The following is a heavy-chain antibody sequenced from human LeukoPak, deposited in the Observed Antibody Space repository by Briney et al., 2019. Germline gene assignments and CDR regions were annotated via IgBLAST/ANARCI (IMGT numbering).Heavy chain of an antibody. CDR3: ARGLPYYYDSSGYLDY. J-gene: IGHJ4*02. Sequence: GGSLRLSCAASGFTFSDYYMSWIRQAPGKGLEGVSYISSSGSTIYYADSVKGRCTISRDNAKNSLYLQMNSLRAEDTAVYYCARGLPYYYDSSGYLDYWGQGTLVTVSS. D-gene: IGHD3-22*01. V-gene: IGHV3-11*01. CDR1: GFTFSDYY. CDR2: ISSSGSTI.